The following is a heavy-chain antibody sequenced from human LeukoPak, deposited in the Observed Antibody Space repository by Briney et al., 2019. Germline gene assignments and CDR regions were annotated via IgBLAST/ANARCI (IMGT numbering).Heavy chain of an antibody. CDR3: ARGPPNWGYDY. V-gene: IGHV3-48*01. D-gene: IGHD7-27*01. CDR1: GFTFTTYT. Sequence: PGGSLRLSCAASGFTFTTYTMNWVRQAPGKGLEWVSYISSSSATIYYADSVKGRFTISRDNAKNSLYLQMNSLRAEDTAVYYCARGPPNWGYDYWGPGTLVTVSS. J-gene: IGHJ4*02. CDR2: ISSSSATI.